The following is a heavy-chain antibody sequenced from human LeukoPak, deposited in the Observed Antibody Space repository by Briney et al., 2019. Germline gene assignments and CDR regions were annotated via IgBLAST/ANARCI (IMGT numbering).Heavy chain of an antibody. Sequence: GGSLRLSCAASGFTFSSYWMSWVRQAPGKGLEWVANIKPDGSDQYYVDSVKGRFTISRDNAKNSLYLQMNSLRAEDTAVYYCARDGWYLGWDYWGQGTLVTVSS. J-gene: IGHJ4*02. D-gene: IGHD6-19*01. CDR1: GFTFSSYW. CDR3: ARDGWYLGWDY. V-gene: IGHV3-7*01. CDR2: IKPDGSDQ.